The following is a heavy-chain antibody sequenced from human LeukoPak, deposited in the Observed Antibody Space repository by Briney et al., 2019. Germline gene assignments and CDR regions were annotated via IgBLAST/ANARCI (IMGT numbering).Heavy chain of an antibody. CDR1: GGSMSSPIHY. CDR3: ARLSVTMLRGIDS. J-gene: IGHJ4*02. CDR2: IFYSGTT. V-gene: IGHV4-39*07. D-gene: IGHD3-10*01. Sequence: WETLSLICTLSGGSMSSPIHYWGWIRQPPERGREWYGSIFYSGTTYYNPSLESRVTISIDTSKNQFSLKLTSVTAADTAMYYCARLSVTMLRGIDSWGQGTLVTVSS.